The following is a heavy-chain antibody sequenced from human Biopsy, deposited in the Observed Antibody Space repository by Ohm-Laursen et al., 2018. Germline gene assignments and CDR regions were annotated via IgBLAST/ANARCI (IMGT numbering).Heavy chain of an antibody. J-gene: IGHJ4*02. Sequence: LRLSCAASGFIFDDYAMHWVRQAPGKGLEWVSGISWDSGRIDYADSVKGRFTISRDNAKNSLYLQMNSLRAEDTALYYCAKDSGRSPLGELFRWGQGNLVTVSS. CDR1: GFIFDDYA. V-gene: IGHV3-9*01. CDR2: ISWDSGRI. D-gene: IGHD3-16*01. CDR3: AKDSGRSPLGELFR.